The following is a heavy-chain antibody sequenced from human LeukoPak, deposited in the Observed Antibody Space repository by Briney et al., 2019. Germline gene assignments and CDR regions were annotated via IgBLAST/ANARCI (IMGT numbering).Heavy chain of an antibody. V-gene: IGHV3-30-3*01. D-gene: IGHD3-22*01. J-gene: IGHJ4*02. Sequence: GGSLRLSCAASGFTFSSYAMHWVRQAPGKGLEWVAVISYDGSNKYYADSVKGRFTISRDNSKNTLHLQMNSLRAEDTAVYYCARGGDTYYYDSSGYPRTTFFDYWGQGTLVTVSS. CDR3: ARGGDTYYYDSSGYPRTTFFDY. CDR2: ISYDGSNK. CDR1: GFTFSSYA.